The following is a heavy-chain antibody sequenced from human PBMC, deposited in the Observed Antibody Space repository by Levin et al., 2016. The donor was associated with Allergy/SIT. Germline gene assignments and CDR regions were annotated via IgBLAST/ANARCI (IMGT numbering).Heavy chain of an antibody. CDR3: ARIVGARGSWFDP. D-gene: IGHD1-26*01. V-gene: IGHV1-69*02. Sequence: WVRQAPGQGLEWMGRIIPILGIANYAQKFQGRVTITADKSTSTAYMELSSLRSEDTAVYYCARIVGARGSWFDPWGQGTLVTVSS. J-gene: IGHJ5*02. CDR2: IIPILGIA.